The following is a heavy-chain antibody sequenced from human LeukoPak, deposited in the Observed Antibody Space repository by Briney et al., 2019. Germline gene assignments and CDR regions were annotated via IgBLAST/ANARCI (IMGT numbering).Heavy chain of an antibody. J-gene: IGHJ4*02. CDR3: ARHLPWFGTNLREFDY. Sequence: GESLKISCKGSGYSFTSYWIGWVRQMPGKGLEWMEIIYPGDSDTRYSPSFQGQVTISADKSISTAYLQWSSLKASDTAMYYCARHLPWFGTNLREFDYWGQGTLVTVSS. CDR2: IYPGDSDT. D-gene: IGHD3-10*01. CDR1: GYSFTSYW. V-gene: IGHV5-51*01.